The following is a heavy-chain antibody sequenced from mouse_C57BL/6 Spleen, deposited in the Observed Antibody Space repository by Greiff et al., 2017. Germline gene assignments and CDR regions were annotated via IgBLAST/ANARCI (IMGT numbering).Heavy chain of an antibody. CDR2: IDPANGNT. CDR3: ARSKVDYCGSSSWDY. CDR1: GFTIKNTY. V-gene: IGHV14-3*01. J-gene: IGHJ2*01. Sequence: VQLQQSVAELVRPGASVKLSCTASGFTIKNTYMHWVKQRPEQGLEWIGRIDPANGNTYYAAKFQGKATIPADTSSNTAYLQLSSLTSEDTALXYCARSKVDYCGSSSWDYWGQGTTLTVSS. D-gene: IGHD1-1*01.